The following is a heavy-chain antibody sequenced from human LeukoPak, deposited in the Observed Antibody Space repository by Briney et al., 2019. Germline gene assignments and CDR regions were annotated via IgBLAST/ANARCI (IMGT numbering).Heavy chain of an antibody. V-gene: IGHV4-59*08. D-gene: IGHD3-22*01. CDR3: ARMYYYDGSRFED. Sequence: SETLSLTCTVSGASISSNYRSWIRQPPGKGLEWIGYLYHSGHTNYNPSLKSRLTMSLDTSKNQFSLKLTSVTAADTAVYYCARMYYYDGSRFEDWGQGTLVSVSS. CDR1: GASISSNY. J-gene: IGHJ4*02. CDR2: LYHSGHT.